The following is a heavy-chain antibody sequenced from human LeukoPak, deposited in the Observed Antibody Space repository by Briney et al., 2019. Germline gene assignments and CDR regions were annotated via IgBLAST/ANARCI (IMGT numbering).Heavy chain of an antibody. D-gene: IGHD6-13*01. V-gene: IGHV1-18*01. J-gene: IGHJ3*02. Sequence: ASVKVSCKASGYTFTNYGITWVRQAPGQGLEWMGWINTYNGNTNYVQNLQGRVTMTTDTSTSTAYMELSSLRSEDTAVYYCARGGTATAFDIWGQGTMVTVSS. CDR1: GYTFTNYG. CDR2: INTYNGNT. CDR3: ARGGTATAFDI.